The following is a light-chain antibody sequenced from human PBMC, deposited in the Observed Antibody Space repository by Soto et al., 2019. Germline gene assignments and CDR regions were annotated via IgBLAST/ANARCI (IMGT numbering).Light chain of an antibody. V-gene: IGKV3-20*01. J-gene: IGKJ3*01. CDR3: QHYGTSAL. Sequence: EIVLTQSPGTLSLSPGERATLSCRASQSVSDMYLAWYQQKPGQAPRLLIYASNRATGIPDRFSGIGSGTDFTLTISRLEPEDFAVYYCQHYGTSALFGPGTKVEIK. CDR1: QSVSDMY. CDR2: AS.